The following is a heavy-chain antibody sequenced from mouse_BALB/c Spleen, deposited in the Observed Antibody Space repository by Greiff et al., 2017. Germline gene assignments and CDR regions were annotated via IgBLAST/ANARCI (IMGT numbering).Heavy chain of an antibody. V-gene: IGHV1-14*01. J-gene: IGHJ2*01. CDR3: ARWKFYGYDAFDY. CDR1: GYTFTSYV. Sequence: VQLQQSGPELVKPGASVKMSCKASGYTFTSYVMHWVKQKPGQGLEWIGYINPYNDGTKYNEKFKGKATLTSDKSSSTAYMELSSLTSEDSAVYYCARWKFYGYDAFDYWGQGTTLTVSS. CDR2: INPYNDGT. D-gene: IGHD2-2*01.